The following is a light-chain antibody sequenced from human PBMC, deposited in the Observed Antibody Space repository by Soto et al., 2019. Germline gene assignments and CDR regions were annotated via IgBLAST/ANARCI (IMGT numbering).Light chain of an antibody. J-gene: IGKJ1*01. CDR1: QPISND. Sequence: VMTHSPATLSVSPGERATLSCWASQPISNDLAWYQQKPGQTPRLLSYGASTRVTGIPARFSGSGSGTEFTLTISSLQSEDFAVDYCQQYNKRHQLQFGQGTKVDX. CDR2: GAS. V-gene: IGKV3-15*01. CDR3: QQYNKRHQLQ.